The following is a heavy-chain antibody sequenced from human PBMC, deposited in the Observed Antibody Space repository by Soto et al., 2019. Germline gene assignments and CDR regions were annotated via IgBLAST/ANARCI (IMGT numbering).Heavy chain of an antibody. D-gene: IGHD3-10*01. CDR3: ARMVRGVIPNY. CDR1: GGSISSFY. CDR2: IYYSGST. Sequence: XXTLSLTCTVSGGSISSFYRSWIPQPPGKGLEWIGYIYYSGSTNYNPSLKSRVTISVDTSKNQFSLNLSYMTAADTAVYYCARMVRGVIPNYWGQGTLVTVSS. V-gene: IGHV4-59*01. J-gene: IGHJ4*02.